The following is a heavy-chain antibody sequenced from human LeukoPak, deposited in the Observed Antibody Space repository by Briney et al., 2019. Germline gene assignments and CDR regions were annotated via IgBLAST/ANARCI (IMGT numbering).Heavy chain of an antibody. D-gene: IGHD3-22*01. Sequence: SETLSLTCTVSGYSISSAYYWGWIRQPPGKGLEWIGSIYHSGSTYYNPSLKSRVTMSVDTSKNQLSLKLSSVTAADTAVYYCAREKSSSYGLAQHWGQGTLVTVPS. CDR3: AREKSSSYGLAQH. CDR2: IYHSGST. CDR1: GYSISSAYY. V-gene: IGHV4-38-2*02. J-gene: IGHJ1*01.